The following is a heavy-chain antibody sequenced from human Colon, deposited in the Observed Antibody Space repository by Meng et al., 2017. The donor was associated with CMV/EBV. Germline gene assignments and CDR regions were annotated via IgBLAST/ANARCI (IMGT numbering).Heavy chain of an antibody. CDR1: GYVFTTFG. CDR3: TRDAADTAMFPGY. Sequence: KTSGYVFTTFGITWVRQAPGQGLEWLGSIGTYKGNTNYAQKFQGRLTLTTDTSTNTAYMELTNLRSDDTAVYYCTRDAADTAMFPGYWGQGTLVTVSS. J-gene: IGHJ4*02. V-gene: IGHV1-18*01. D-gene: IGHD5-18*01. CDR2: IGTYKGNT.